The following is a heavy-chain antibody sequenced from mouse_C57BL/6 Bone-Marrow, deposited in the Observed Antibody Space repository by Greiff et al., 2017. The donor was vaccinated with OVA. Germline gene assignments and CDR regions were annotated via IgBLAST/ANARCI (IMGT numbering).Heavy chain of an antibody. V-gene: IGHV14-4*01. Sequence: VQLQQSGAELVRPGASVKLSCTASGFNIKDDYMHWVKQRPEQGLEWIGWIDPENGDTEYASKFQGKATITADTSSNTAYLQLSSLTSEDTAVYYCARSGPTAYWGQGTLVTVSA. CDR1: GFNIKDDY. CDR3: ARSGPTAY. D-gene: IGHD3-1*01. J-gene: IGHJ3*01. CDR2: IDPENGDT.